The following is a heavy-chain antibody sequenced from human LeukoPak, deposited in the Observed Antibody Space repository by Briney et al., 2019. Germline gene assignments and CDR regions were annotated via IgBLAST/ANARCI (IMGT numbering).Heavy chain of an antibody. CDR2: ISAYNGAT. CDR1: GRTFSSYA. V-gene: IGHV1-18*01. J-gene: IGHJ1*01. Sequence: GSSVKVSCNASGRTFSSYAISWLRQAPGQGREWMGWISAYNGATNYSQNFQGRVSKTPYTSTTTVYIGLCSLRSDETTVYLCSRSLHYDYAWGSYCYLLDSWGQGTLVTVSS. D-gene: IGHD3-16*02. CDR3: SRSLHYDYAWGSYCYLLDS.